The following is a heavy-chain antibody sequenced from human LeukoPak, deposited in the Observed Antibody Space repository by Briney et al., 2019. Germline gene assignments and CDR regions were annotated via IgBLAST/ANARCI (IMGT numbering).Heavy chain of an antibody. CDR1: GGSISSSSYY. CDR3: ARTSYDFWSGYYPGSGFDP. D-gene: IGHD3-3*01. V-gene: IGHV4-39*07. J-gene: IGHJ5*02. CDR2: IYYSGST. Sequence: PSETLSLTCTVSGGSISSSSYYWGWIRQPPGKGLEWIGSIYYSGSTYYNPSLKSRVTISVDTSKNQFSLKLSSVTAADTAVYYCARTSYDFWSGYYPGSGFDPWGQGTLVTVSS.